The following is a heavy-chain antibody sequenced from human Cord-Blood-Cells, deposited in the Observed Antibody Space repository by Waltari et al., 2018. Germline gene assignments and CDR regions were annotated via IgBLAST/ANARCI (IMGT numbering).Heavy chain of an antibody. Sequence: QLQLQESGPGLVKPSETLSLTCTVSGGSISSSSYYWGWIRQPPGKGLEWIGSIYYSGRTYYNPSLKSRVTISVDTSKNQFSLKLSSVTAADTAVYYCARHSGDYAIFDYWGQGTLVTVSS. CDR1: GGSISSSSYY. J-gene: IGHJ4*02. D-gene: IGHD4-17*01. V-gene: IGHV4-39*01. CDR2: IYYSGRT. CDR3: ARHSGDYAIFDY.